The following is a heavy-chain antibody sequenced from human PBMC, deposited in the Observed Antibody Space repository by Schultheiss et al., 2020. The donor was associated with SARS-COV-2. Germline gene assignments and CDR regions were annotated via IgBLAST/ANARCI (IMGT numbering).Heavy chain of an antibody. Sequence: GGSLRLSCAASGFTVSSNYMSWVRQAPGKGLEWVSSISSSSSYIYYADSVKGRFTISRDNAKNSLYLQMNSLRAGDTAVYYCARSPLVGDSSGYLFDYWGQGTLVTVSS. CDR1: GFTVSSNY. D-gene: IGHD3-22*01. CDR2: ISSSSSYI. CDR3: ARSPLVGDSSGYLFDY. J-gene: IGHJ4*02. V-gene: IGHV3-21*01.